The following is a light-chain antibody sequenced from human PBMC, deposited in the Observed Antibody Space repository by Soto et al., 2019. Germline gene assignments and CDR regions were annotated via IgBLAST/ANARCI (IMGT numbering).Light chain of an antibody. V-gene: IGLV2-11*01. CDR1: SSDVGGYNY. CDR2: DVS. J-gene: IGLJ1*01. CDR3: CSYAGSYTYV. Sequence: QSALTQPRSVSGSPGQSVTISCTGTSSDVGGYNYVSWYQQHPGKAPELMIFDVSKRPSGVPDRFSGSKSGNTASLTISGLQAEDEADYYRCSYAGSYTYVFGTGTKLTVL.